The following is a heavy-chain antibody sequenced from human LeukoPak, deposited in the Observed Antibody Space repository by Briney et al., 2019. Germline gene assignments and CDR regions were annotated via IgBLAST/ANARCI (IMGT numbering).Heavy chain of an antibody. CDR2: IYTSGST. Sequence: SETLSLTCTVSGGSISSGSYYWSWIRQPAGKGLEWIGRIYTSGSTNYSPSLKGRVTISVDTSKNQFSLKLTSVTAADTAVYYCARGCRDGYSDYWYFDLWGRGTLVTVSS. V-gene: IGHV4-61*02. CDR1: GGSISSGSYY. J-gene: IGHJ2*01. CDR3: ARGCRDGYSDYWYFDL. D-gene: IGHD5-24*01.